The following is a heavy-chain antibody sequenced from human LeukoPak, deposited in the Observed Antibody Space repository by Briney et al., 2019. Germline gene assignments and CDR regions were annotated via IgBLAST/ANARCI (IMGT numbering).Heavy chain of an antibody. CDR2: ISGSGGST. Sequence: PGGSLRLSCAASGFTFSSYAMTWVRQAPGKGLEWVSAISGSGGSTYYADSVKGRFTISRDNSKNTLYLQMNSLRAEDTAVYFCAKAPRVGYCSSTSCYYDYWGQGTLVTVSS. V-gene: IGHV3-23*01. CDR3: AKAPRVGYCSSTSCYYDY. D-gene: IGHD2-2*01. J-gene: IGHJ4*02. CDR1: GFTFSSYA.